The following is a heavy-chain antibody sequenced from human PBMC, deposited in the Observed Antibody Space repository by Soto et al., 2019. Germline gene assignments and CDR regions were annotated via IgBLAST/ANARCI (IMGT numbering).Heavy chain of an antibody. CDR2: MNANSGNT. J-gene: IGHJ4*02. CDR1: GYTFTSNS. D-gene: IGHD3-22*01. Sequence: GASVKVSCKASGYTFTSNSIHWVRLATGQGLEWMGWMNANSGNTGSAQRFQGRVTMTWNTATSTAYMEMSRMRSDDTAVYYCARGYYDRTGYYPIDYWGPGTLVTVSS. V-gene: IGHV1-8*02. CDR3: ARGYYDRTGYYPIDY.